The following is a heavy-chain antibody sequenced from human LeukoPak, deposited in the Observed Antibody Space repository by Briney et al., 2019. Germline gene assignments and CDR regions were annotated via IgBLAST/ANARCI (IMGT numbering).Heavy chain of an antibody. J-gene: IGHJ5*02. CDR3: ARGAYYYDSSGPLDP. CDR1: GYTFTSYG. Sequence: ASVKVSCKASGYTFTSYGISWVRQAPGQGLEWMGWINPNSGGTNYAQKFQGRVTMTRDTSISTAYMELSRLRSDDTAVYYCARGAYYYDSSGPLDPWGQGTLVTVSS. D-gene: IGHD3-22*01. V-gene: IGHV1-2*02. CDR2: INPNSGGT.